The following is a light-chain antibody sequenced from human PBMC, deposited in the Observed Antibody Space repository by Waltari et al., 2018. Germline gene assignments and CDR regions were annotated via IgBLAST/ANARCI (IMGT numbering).Light chain of an antibody. CDR1: KLGEKY. CDR2: QDD. Sequence: SYELTQPPSVSVSPGQTASITCSGDKLGEKYASWYQQKPGHAPGRVIYQDDQRPPRIPERCSGSTPGNTATLTISGTQSLDEADYYCQTWDSSTVVFGGATKLTVL. V-gene: IGLV3-1*01. J-gene: IGLJ2*01. CDR3: QTWDSSTVV.